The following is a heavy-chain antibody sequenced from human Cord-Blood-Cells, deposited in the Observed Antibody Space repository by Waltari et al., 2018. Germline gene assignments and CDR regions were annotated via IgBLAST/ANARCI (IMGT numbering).Heavy chain of an antibody. CDR2: INHSGST. Sequence: QVQLQQWGAGLLKPSETLSLTCAVYGGSFSGYYWSWIRPPPGKGLEWIGEINHSGSTNYNPSLKSRVTISVDTSKNQFSLKLSSVTAADTAVYYCARGIGSWYWYFDLWGRGTLVTVSS. J-gene: IGHJ2*01. CDR1: GGSFSGYY. CDR3: ARGIGSWYWYFDL. V-gene: IGHV4-34*01. D-gene: IGHD6-13*01.